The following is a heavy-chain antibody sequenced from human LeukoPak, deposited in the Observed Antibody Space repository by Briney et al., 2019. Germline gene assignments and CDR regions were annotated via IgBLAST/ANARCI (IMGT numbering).Heavy chain of an antibody. D-gene: IGHD6-19*01. CDR1: GGSFSGYY. CDR3: ARRSRIAVVGLPWFDP. V-gene: IGHV4-34*01. J-gene: IGHJ5*02. Sequence: SETLSLTCAVYGGSFSGYYWSWIRQPPGKGLEWIGEINHSGSTNYNPSLKSRVTISVDTSKNQFSLKLSSVTAADTAVYYCARRSRIAVVGLPWFDPWGQGTLVTVSS. CDR2: INHSGST.